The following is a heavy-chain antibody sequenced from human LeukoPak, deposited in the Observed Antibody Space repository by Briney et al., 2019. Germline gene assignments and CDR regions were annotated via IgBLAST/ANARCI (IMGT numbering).Heavy chain of an antibody. CDR1: GYTFNTYG. J-gene: IGHJ4*02. D-gene: IGHD1-26*01. CDR3: ARDRGSYQSLDY. CDR2: ISGYNGKT. Sequence: ASVKVSCKASGYTFNTYGITWVRQAPGQGLEWMGWISGYNGKTKYAQKLQDRVTMTTDTSTSTAYMELRSLRSDDTAVYYCARDRGSYQSLDYWGQGTLVTVSS. V-gene: IGHV1-18*01.